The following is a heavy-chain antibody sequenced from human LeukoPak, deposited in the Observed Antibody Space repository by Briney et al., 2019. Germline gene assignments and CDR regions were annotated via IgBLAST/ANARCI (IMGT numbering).Heavy chain of an antibody. CDR2: IKQDGSEK. D-gene: IGHD2-15*01. V-gene: IGHV3-7*01. Sequence: GGSLRLSCAASGFTFSSYWMSWVRQAPGKGLEWVANIKQDGSEKYYVDSVKGRFTISRDNAKNSLYLQMNSLRAEDTAVYYCARDGKDIVVVVAAYMDVWGKGTTVTVSS. J-gene: IGHJ6*03. CDR3: ARDGKDIVVVVAAYMDV. CDR1: GFTFSSYW.